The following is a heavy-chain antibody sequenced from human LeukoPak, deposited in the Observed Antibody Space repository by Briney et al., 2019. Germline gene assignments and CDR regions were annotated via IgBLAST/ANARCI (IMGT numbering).Heavy chain of an antibody. CDR1: GFTFSSYW. J-gene: IGHJ5*02. Sequence: GESLRLSCAASGFTFSSYWMSWVRQAPGKGLEWVANIKQDGSEKYYVDSVKGRFTISRDNAKNSLYLQMNSLRAEDTAVYYCAMGFLWFGTGGFDPWGQGTLVTVSS. V-gene: IGHV3-7*01. CDR3: AMGFLWFGTGGFDP. CDR2: IKQDGSEK. D-gene: IGHD3-10*01.